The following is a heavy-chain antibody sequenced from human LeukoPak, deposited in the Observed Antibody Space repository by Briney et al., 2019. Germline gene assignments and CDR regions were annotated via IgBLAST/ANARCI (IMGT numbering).Heavy chain of an antibody. CDR3: GRGWDRHVQF. CDR2: IGVFNGNR. J-gene: IGHJ4*02. CDR1: GYTYSRDG. D-gene: IGHD1-26*01. Sequence: ASVKVSCKTSGYTYSRDGFSWVRQATGQGLEWIGWIGVFNGNRNYAKSVQGRITLTADTSTNTTYMELRSLTSDDTAVYFCGRGWDRHVQFWGQGTLITVSS. V-gene: IGHV1-18*01.